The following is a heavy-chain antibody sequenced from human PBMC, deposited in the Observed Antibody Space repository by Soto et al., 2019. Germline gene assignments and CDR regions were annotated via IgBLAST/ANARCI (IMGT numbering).Heavy chain of an antibody. CDR1: GYTFTGYY. Sequence: ASVKVSCKASGYTFTGYYMHWVRQAPGQGLEWMGWINPNSGGTNYAQKFQGWVTMTRDTSISKAYMELSRLRSDDTAVYYCARSRRTYDSSGYIYNWFDPWGQGTLVTVSS. J-gene: IGHJ5*02. CDR3: ARSRRTYDSSGYIYNWFDP. D-gene: IGHD3-22*01. CDR2: INPNSGGT. V-gene: IGHV1-2*04.